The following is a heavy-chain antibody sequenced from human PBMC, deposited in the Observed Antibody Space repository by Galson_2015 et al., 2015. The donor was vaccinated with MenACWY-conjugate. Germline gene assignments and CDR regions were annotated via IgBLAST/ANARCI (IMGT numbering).Heavy chain of an antibody. CDR2: VGGSGDNT. V-gene: IGHV3-23*01. J-gene: IGHJ6*02. Sequence: SLRLSCAASGFTFSSYAMSWVRQTPGKGLEWVSAVGGSGDNTYYADSVKGRFTISRDNPKNTLDLQMNSLRVEDTAVYYCARDRGGWNSLRWGQGTTVTVSS. CDR1: GFTFSSYA. D-gene: IGHD1-7*01. CDR3: ARDRGGWNSLR.